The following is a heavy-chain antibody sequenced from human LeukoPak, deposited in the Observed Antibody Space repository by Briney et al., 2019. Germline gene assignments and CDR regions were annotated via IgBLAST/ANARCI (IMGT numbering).Heavy chain of an antibody. V-gene: IGHV3-21*01. D-gene: IGHD1-26*01. CDR1: GFTFSSYN. CDR2: ITSTGSYT. Sequence: KPGGSLRLSCAASGFTFSSYNMNWVRQAPGKGLEWVSSITSTGSYTFYADSVKGRFTISRDNAKNSLYLQMNSLGAEDTAIYYCARDPYSGSYGDSYYYYMDVWGKGTTVTISS. J-gene: IGHJ6*03. CDR3: ARDPYSGSYGDSYYYYMDV.